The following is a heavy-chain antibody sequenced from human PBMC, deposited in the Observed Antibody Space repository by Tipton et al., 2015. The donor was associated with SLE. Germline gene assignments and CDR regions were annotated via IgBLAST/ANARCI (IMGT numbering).Heavy chain of an antibody. J-gene: IGHJ5*02. V-gene: IGHV3-66*02. CDR3: ARGGMAPRLGWFDP. Sequence: SLRLSCEASGFTVSSNSMIWVRQAPGKGLEWVSIIYRAGDAYYADDVKGRFTISRDTSKNTLFLQMNSLRREDTATYYCARGGMAPRLGWFDPWGQGTLVTVSS. D-gene: IGHD6-6*01. CDR1: GFTVSSNS. CDR2: IYRAGDA.